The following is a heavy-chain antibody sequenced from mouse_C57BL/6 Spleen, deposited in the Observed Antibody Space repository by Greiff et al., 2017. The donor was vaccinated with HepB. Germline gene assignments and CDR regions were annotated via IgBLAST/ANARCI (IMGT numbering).Heavy chain of an antibody. D-gene: IGHD2-3*01. CDR3: ARDDYDGYPAWFAY. Sequence: EVQLVESGGGLVKPGGSLKLSCAASGFTFSSYAMSWVRQTPEKRLEWVATISDGGSYTYYPDNVKGRFTISRDNAKNNLYLQMSHLKSEDTAMYYCARDDYDGYPAWFAYWGQGTLVTVSA. V-gene: IGHV5-4*01. CDR1: GFTFSSYA. J-gene: IGHJ3*01. CDR2: ISDGGSYT.